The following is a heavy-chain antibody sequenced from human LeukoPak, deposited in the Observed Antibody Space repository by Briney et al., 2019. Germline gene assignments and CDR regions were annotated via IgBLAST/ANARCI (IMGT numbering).Heavy chain of an antibody. Sequence: GGSLRLSCEASGFTFSNYAMTWVRQAPGKGLEWVASMTVTGRTTSYADSVKGRFTMYRDNYKSTLYLKMNSLRAGDTAVYHCGRDPNGDYIGAFEFWGHGTLVTVSS. J-gene: IGHJ3*01. D-gene: IGHD4-17*01. CDR2: MTVTGRTT. V-gene: IGHV3-23*01. CDR3: GRDPNGDYIGAFEF. CDR1: GFTFSNYA.